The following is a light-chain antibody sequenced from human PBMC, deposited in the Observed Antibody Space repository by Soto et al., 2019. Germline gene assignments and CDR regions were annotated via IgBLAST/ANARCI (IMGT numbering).Light chain of an antibody. Sequence: DIQMTQSPSSLSASVGDRVTITCRASQSISSYLNWYQQKPGKAPKLLIYAASSLQSGVPSRFSGSGSGTDFTLTISSLQTEDFANYYCQQSYSTPWGFGQGTKVEIK. CDR1: QSISSY. CDR2: AAS. J-gene: IGKJ1*01. V-gene: IGKV1-39*01. CDR3: QQSYSTPWG.